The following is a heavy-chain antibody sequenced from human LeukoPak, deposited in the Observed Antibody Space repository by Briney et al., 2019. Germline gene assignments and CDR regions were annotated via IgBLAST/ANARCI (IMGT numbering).Heavy chain of an antibody. CDR1: GYTLTELS. CDR3: ATGGGYSGYDYFDY. Sequence: ASVKVSCKVSGYTLTELSMQWVRQAPGKGLEWMGGFDPEDGETIYAQKFQGRVTMTEDTSTDTAYMELSSLRSEDTAVYYCATGGGYSGYDYFDYWGQGTLVSVSS. CDR2: FDPEDGET. J-gene: IGHJ4*02. V-gene: IGHV1-24*01. D-gene: IGHD5-12*01.